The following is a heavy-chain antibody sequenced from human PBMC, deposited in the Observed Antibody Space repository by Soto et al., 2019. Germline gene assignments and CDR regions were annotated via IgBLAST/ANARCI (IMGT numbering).Heavy chain of an antibody. D-gene: IGHD1-26*01. CDR2: IAYDGSDM. Sequence: QVHLVESGGDVVQPGRSLRLSCAASGFSFSSYAIHWVRQAPGKGLEWVAVIAYDGSDMYYGDSVKGRFTISRDNSKKTLYLQMNSLRPDDTAVYYWAKDPRGIVGAGAWLDSWGQGTLVIVSS. CDR1: GFSFSSYA. V-gene: IGHV3-30*18. CDR3: AKDPRGIVGAGAWLDS. J-gene: IGHJ5*01.